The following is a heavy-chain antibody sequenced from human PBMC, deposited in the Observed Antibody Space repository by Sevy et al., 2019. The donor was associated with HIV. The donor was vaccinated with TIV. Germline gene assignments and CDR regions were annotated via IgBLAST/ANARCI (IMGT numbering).Heavy chain of an antibody. J-gene: IGHJ4*02. D-gene: IGHD6-13*01. CDR2: ISAYNGNT. Sequence: ASVKVSCKASGYTFTSYGISWVRQAPGQGLEWMGWISAYNGNTNYAQKLQGRVTMTTDTSTSTAYMELRSLRSDDTAVYYCARVYDPWVAAAGRARHLDYWGQGTLVTVSS. V-gene: IGHV1-18*01. CDR1: GYTFTSYG. CDR3: ARVYDPWVAAAGRARHLDY.